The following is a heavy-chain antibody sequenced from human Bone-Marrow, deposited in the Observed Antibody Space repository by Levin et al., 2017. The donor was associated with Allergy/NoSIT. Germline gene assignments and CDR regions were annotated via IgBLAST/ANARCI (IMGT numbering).Heavy chain of an antibody. V-gene: IGHV3-33*01. D-gene: IGHD4-17*01. CDR1: GFTFSSYG. CDR2: IWDDGSNK. CDR3: AAMDGDYPH. Sequence: GGSLRLSCAASGFTFSSYGMHWVRQAPGKGLEWVAVIWDDGSNKYYADSVKGRFTISRDNSKNTLYLQMNSLRAEDTAVYYCAAMDGDYPHWGQGTLVTVSS. J-gene: IGHJ4*02.